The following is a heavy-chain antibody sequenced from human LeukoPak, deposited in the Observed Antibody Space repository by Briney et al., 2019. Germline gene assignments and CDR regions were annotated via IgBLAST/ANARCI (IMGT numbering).Heavy chain of an antibody. V-gene: IGHV3-30-3*01. CDR2: ISYDGSNK. D-gene: IGHD4-17*01. CDR3: ARAPYGDYAWSPHPFDY. J-gene: IGHJ4*02. CDR1: GLTFSSYA. Sequence: GGSLRLSCAASGLTFSSYAMHWVRQAPGKGLEWVAVISYDGSNKYYADSVKGRFTISRDNSKNTLYLRMNSLRAEDTAVYYCARAPYGDYAWSPHPFDYWGQGTLVTVSS.